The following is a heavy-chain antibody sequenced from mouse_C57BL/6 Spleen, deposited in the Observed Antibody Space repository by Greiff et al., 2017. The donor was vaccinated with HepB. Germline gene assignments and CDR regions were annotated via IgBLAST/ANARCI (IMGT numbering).Heavy chain of an antibody. Sequence: VQLQQSGPELVKPGASVKISCKASGYAFSSSWMNWVKQRPGKGLEWIGRIYPGDGDTNYNGKFKGKATLTADKSSSTAYMLLSSLTSEDSAVYFCARSGWDLGYFDYWGQGTTLTVSS. V-gene: IGHV1-82*01. CDR3: ARSGWDLGYFDY. J-gene: IGHJ2*01. CDR1: GYAFSSSW. D-gene: IGHD4-1*01. CDR2: IYPGDGDT.